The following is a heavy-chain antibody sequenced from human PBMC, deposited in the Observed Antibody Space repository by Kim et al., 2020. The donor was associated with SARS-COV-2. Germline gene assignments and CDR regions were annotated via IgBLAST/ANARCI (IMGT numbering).Heavy chain of an antibody. J-gene: IGHJ4*02. Sequence: SDTVTGRSTISRDKAKNSLYRQMNSLRAEDTAVYYCARALGYSSGSLGYWGQVTLVTVSS. V-gene: IGHV3-11*05. CDR3: ARALGYSSGSLGY. D-gene: IGHD6-19*01.